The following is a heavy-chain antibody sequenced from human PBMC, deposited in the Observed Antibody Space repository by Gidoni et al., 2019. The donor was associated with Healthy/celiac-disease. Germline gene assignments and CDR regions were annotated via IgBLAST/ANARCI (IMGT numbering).Heavy chain of an antibody. Sequence: QLQLQESGPGLVKPSETLSLTCTVSGGSISSSSYYWGWIRQPPGKGLEWIGSIYYSGSTYYNPSLKSRVTISVDTSKNQFSLKLSSVTAADTAVYYCAREITMITHIAIDAFDIWGQGTMVTVSS. CDR3: AREITMITHIAIDAFDI. D-gene: IGHD3-22*01. V-gene: IGHV4-39*02. CDR1: GGSISSSSYY. J-gene: IGHJ3*02. CDR2: IYYSGST.